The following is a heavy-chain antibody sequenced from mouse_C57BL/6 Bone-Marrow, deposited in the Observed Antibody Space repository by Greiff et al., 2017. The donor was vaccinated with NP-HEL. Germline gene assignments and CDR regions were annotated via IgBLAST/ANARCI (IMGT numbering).Heavy chain of an antibody. J-gene: IGHJ4*01. D-gene: IGHD2-4*01. CDR2: IDPKSGGT. Sequence: QVQLQQPGAELVKPGASVKLSCKASGYTFTSYWMHWVKQRPGRGLEWIGRIDPKSGGTKYNEKFKSKATLTVDKPSSTAYMQLSSLTSEDSAVYYCARGGSGYYDYESAMDYWGQGTSVTVSS. CDR1: GYTFTSYW. CDR3: ARGGSGYYDYESAMDY. V-gene: IGHV1-72*01.